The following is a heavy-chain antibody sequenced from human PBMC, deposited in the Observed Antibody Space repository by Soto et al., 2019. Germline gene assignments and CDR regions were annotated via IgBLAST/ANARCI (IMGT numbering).Heavy chain of an antibody. CDR1: GGSISSGGYY. CDR2: IYYSGST. CDR3: ARDRAYSNYPPYYYYYMDV. D-gene: IGHD4-4*01. Sequence: SETLSLTCTVSGGSISSGGYYWSWIRQHPGKSLEWIGYIYYSGSTYYNPSLKSRVTISVDTSKNQFSLKLSSVTAADTAVYYCARDRAYSNYPPYYYYYMDVWGKGTTVTVSS. J-gene: IGHJ6*03. V-gene: IGHV4-31*03.